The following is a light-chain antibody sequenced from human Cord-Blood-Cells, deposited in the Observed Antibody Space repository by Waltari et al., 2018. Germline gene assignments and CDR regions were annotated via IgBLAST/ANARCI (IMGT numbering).Light chain of an antibody. CDR2: EGS. CDR1: SSDVGSYNL. V-gene: IGLV2-23*01. CDR3: CSYAGSSTLV. Sequence: QSALTQPASVSGSPGQSITISCTGTSSDVGSYNLVSWYQQHPGKAPKLMIYEGSKRPSGVSNRFSRSKSGNTASLTISVLQAEDEADYYCCSYAGSSTLVFGGGTKLTVL. J-gene: IGLJ3*02.